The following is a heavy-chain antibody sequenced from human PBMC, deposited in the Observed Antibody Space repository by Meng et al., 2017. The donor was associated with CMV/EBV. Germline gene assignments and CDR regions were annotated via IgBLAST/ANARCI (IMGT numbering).Heavy chain of an antibody. CDR2: ISGSGGST. CDR1: GFTVSDSS. D-gene: IGHD2-15*01. J-gene: IGHJ4*02. CDR3: AKGEMVVSDY. Sequence: GESLKISCAVTGFTVSDSSMHWVRQASGKGLEWVSAISGSGGSTYYADSVKGRFTISRDNSKNTLYLQMNSLRAEDTAVYYCAKGEMVVSDYWGQGTLVTVSS. V-gene: IGHV3-23*01.